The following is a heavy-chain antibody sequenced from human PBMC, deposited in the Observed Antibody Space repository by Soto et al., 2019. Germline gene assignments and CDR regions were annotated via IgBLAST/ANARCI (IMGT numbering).Heavy chain of an antibody. D-gene: IGHD3-9*01. CDR2: IYYSGST. CDR1: GGSISSGDYY. Sequence: SETLSLTCTVSGGSISSGDYYWSWIRQPPGKGLEWIGYIYYSGSTYYNPSLKSRVTISVDTSKNQFSLKLSSVTAADTAVYYCARDSKYYDILTGYRDWFDPWGQGTLVTVSS. J-gene: IGHJ5*02. CDR3: ARDSKYYDILTGYRDWFDP. V-gene: IGHV4-30-4*01.